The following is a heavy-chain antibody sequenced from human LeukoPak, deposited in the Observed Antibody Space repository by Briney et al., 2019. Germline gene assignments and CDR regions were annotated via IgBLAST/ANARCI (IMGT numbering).Heavy chain of an antibody. CDR3: ARERDYYDSSGYYFGDY. CDR2: IYYSGST. J-gene: IGHJ4*02. D-gene: IGHD3-22*01. CDR1: GGSISSYY. V-gene: IGHV4-59*01. Sequence: PSETLSLTCTVSGGSISSYYWSWIRQPPGKGLERIGYIYYSGSTNYNPSLKSRVTISVDTSKNQFSLKLSSVTAADTAVYYCARERDYYDSSGYYFGDYWGQGTLVTVSS.